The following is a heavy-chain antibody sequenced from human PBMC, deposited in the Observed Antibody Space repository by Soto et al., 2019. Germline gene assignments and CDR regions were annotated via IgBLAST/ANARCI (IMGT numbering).Heavy chain of an antibody. J-gene: IGHJ3*02. CDR3: ATNQQTIFGVCDAFDS. D-gene: IGHD3-3*01. CDR1: GFTVSSNY. V-gene: IGHV3-53*02. CDR2: IYSGGST. Sequence: EVQLVETGGGLIQPGGSLRLSCAASGFTVSSNYMSWVRQAPGTGLELVSVIYSGGSTYYADSVKVRVTISRDNSNNTLYLQKNSLRAEDTAVYYCATNQQTIFGVCDAFDSWGQGTMVTVSS.